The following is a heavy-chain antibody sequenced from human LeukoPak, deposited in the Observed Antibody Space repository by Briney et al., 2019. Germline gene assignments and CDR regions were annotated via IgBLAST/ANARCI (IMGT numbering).Heavy chain of an antibody. J-gene: IGHJ5*02. D-gene: IGHD3-16*01. CDR2: ISYSGST. CDR3: ARALLRPWFDP. CDR1: GGSISNYY. Sequence: PSETLSLTCTVSGGSISNYYWSWIRQPPGKGLEWIGYISYSGSTNYNPSLKSRVTISVDTSKNQLSLKLRSVTTADTAVYYCARALLRPWFDPWGQGTLVTVSS. V-gene: IGHV4-59*01.